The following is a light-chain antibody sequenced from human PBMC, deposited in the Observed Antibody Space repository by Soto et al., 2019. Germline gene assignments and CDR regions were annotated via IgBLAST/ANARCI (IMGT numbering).Light chain of an antibody. CDR3: HSRA. Sequence: EVVVTQSGATVSVSPGESVTLSCRASQSIGPNLAWYQHIPGQAPRLLMYSASLRATGIPARFSGSGSGTQFTLTISRLQPDDFATYFCHSRAFGQGTRLETK. V-gene: IGKV3-15*01. CDR1: QSIGPN. CDR2: SAS. J-gene: IGKJ5*01.